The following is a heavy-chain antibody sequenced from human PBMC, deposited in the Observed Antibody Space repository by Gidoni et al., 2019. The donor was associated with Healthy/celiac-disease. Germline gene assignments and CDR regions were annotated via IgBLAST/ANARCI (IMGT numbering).Heavy chain of an antibody. D-gene: IGHD6-19*01. CDR3: ARDQSPLSGAVAAPRAFDI. V-gene: IGHV4-61*02. CDR2: IYTSGST. CDR1: GGSISSGSYY. J-gene: IGHJ3*02. Sequence: QVQLQESGPGLVKPSQTLSLTCTVSGGSISSGSYYWSWIRQPAGKGLEWIGRIYTSGSTNYNPSLKSRVTISVDTSKNQFSLKLSSVTAADTAVYYCARDQSPLSGAVAAPRAFDIWGQGTMVTVSS.